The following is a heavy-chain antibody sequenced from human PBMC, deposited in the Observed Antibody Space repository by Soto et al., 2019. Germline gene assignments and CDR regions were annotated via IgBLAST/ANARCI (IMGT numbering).Heavy chain of an antibody. J-gene: IGHJ5*02. V-gene: IGHV4-4*07. CDR1: GGSISSFY. Sequence: ETLSLRCVVSGGSISSFYWGWIRQSADKGLEWIGRIHPTGIPNYNPPLKSRVTMSIDTSKNQFSLNVKAVTAADTARYYCARDRGGGWLDPWGQGALVTVSS. D-gene: IGHD2-15*01. CDR2: IHPTGIP. CDR3: ARDRGGGWLDP.